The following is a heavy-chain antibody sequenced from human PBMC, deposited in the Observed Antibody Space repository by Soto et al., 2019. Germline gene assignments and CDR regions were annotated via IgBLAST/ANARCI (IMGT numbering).Heavy chain of an antibody. CDR1: SCPFSSYA. CDR2: IIPIFGTA. J-gene: IGHJ4*02. Sequence: GDSVKVSCKASSCPFSSYAISWVRQAPGQGLEWMGGIIPIFGTAKYAQKFHGRVTITSDKSTSTPYMGLSSLRSEETAVDYCARGSGSSYVYAMVYGGQGTLVAVAS. D-gene: IGHD5-18*01. V-gene: IGHV1-69*06. CDR3: ARGSGSSYVYAMVY.